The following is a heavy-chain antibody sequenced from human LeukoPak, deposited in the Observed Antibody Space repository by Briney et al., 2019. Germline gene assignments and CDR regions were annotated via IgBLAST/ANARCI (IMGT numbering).Heavy chain of an antibody. CDR1: AFTFSSYA. J-gene: IGHJ4*02. Sequence: PGGSLRLSCAASAFTFSSYAMSWVRQAPGKGLEWVSVISGSGLTTYYADSVKGRFTISRDNSKNTLYLQMNSLRAEDTAVYYCAKNYGATSLSVFDYWGQGTLVTVSS. V-gene: IGHV3-23*01. CDR2: ISGSGLTT. D-gene: IGHD4-17*01. CDR3: AKNYGATSLSVFDY.